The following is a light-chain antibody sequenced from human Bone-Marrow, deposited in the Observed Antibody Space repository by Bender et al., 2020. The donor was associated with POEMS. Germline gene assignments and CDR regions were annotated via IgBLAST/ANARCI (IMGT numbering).Light chain of an antibody. Sequence: SYELTQPPSVSVSPGQTATITCSGDALPRQSAYWYQLKPGQAPLLVVYDDSHRPSGIPERFSGSNSGNTATLTIRRVEAGDEADYYCQVWDRRSDHLVFGGGTKLTVL. CDR3: QVWDRRSDHLV. J-gene: IGLJ2*01. CDR1: ALPRQS. V-gene: IGLV3-21*02. CDR2: DDS.